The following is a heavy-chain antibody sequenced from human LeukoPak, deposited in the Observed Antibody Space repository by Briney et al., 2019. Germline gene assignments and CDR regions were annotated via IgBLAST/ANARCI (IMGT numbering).Heavy chain of an antibody. J-gene: IGHJ6*03. CDR3: ARDAGKRNRNSWYKVYYYYYMDV. Sequence: SETLSLTCTVSGGSMTNYYWSWIRQPAGKGLEWIGRIYSSGNTNFKSSLKSRVSMSVDTSTNQFSLNISSVSAADSAVYYCARDAGKRNRNSWYKVYYYYYMDVWGKGTTVTVSS. CDR2: IYSSGNT. CDR1: GGSMTNYY. V-gene: IGHV4-4*07. D-gene: IGHD6-13*01.